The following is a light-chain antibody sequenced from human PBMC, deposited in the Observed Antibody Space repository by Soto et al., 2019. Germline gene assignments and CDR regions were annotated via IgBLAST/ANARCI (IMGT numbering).Light chain of an antibody. Sequence: ETVLTQSPGTLSLSPGERATLSCRASQSVRSSYFAWYKQKRGQAPRLLIYGTSSRATGIPDRFSGSGSGTDFTLTISRLEPEDSAVYYCHQYAASRTFGQGTKVEI. J-gene: IGKJ1*01. CDR2: GTS. V-gene: IGKV3-20*01. CDR1: QSVRSSY. CDR3: HQYAASRT.